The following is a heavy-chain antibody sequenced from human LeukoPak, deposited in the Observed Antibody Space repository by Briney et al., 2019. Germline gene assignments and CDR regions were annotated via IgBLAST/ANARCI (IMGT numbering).Heavy chain of an antibody. CDR2: INHSGST. CDR1: GGSFSGYY. D-gene: IGHD1-26*01. V-gene: IGHV4-34*01. CDR3: AREYSGSYPPYYFDY. Sequence: SETLSLTCAVYGGSFSGYYWSWIRQPPGKGLEWIGEINHSGSTNYNPSLKSRVTISVDTSRNQFSLKLSSVTAADTAVYYCAREYSGSYPPYYFDYWGQGTLVTVPS. J-gene: IGHJ4*02.